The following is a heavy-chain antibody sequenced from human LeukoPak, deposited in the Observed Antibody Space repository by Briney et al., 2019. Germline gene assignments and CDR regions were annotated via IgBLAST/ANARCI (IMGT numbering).Heavy chain of an antibody. D-gene: IGHD3-22*01. Sequence: PSETLSLTCTVSGGSISSSSYYWGWIRQPPGKGLEWIGSIYYSGSTYYNPSLKSRVTISVDTSKNQFSLKLSSVTAADTAVYYCARATQSPARDYYDSSGYYPSPGDYWGQGTLVTVSS. V-gene: IGHV4-39*07. CDR2: IYYSGST. CDR3: ARATQSPARDYYDSSGYYPSPGDY. J-gene: IGHJ4*02. CDR1: GGSISSSSYY.